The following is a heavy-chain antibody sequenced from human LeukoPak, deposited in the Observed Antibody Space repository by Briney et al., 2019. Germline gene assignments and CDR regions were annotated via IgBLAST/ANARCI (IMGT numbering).Heavy chain of an antibody. Sequence: NPSETLSLTCAVSGGSISSRNWWTWVRQPPGKGLEWIGEISHSGSTNYNPSLESRVTVSVDNSKNQFSLKLSSVTAADTAVYYCASSPLHPITFGGVTGRTFDYWGQGTLVTVSS. J-gene: IGHJ4*02. CDR2: ISHSGST. D-gene: IGHD3-16*01. CDR1: GGSISSRNW. V-gene: IGHV4-4*02. CDR3: ASSPLHPITFGGVTGRTFDY.